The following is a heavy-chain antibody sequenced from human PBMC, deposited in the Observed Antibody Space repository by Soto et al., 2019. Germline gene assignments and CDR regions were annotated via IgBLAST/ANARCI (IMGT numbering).Heavy chain of an antibody. CDR2: IWYDGSYK. V-gene: IGHV3-33*06. J-gene: IGHJ5*01. CDR1: GFTFSSYA. Sequence: PGGSLRLSCAASGFTFSSYAMHWVRQAPGKGLEWVAIIWYDGSYKYYADSVKGRFTISRDNSKNTLYLQMNSLRAEDTAVYYCAKSGAGSPGNWFDSWGQGTLVTVSS. CDR3: AKSGAGSPGNWFDS. D-gene: IGHD3-10*01.